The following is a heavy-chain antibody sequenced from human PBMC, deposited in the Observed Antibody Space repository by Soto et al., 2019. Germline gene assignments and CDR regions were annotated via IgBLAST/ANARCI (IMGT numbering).Heavy chain of an antibody. CDR2: IYYSGST. D-gene: IGHD2-2*01. Sequence: PSETLSLTCTVSGGSISSSSYYWGWIRQPPGKGLEWIGSIYYSGSTYYNPSLKSRVTISVDTSKNQFSLKLSSVTAADTAVYYCARHEICISTSCYSSNWFDPWGQGTLVT. V-gene: IGHV4-39*01. CDR1: GGSISSSSYY. CDR3: ARHEICISTSCYSSNWFDP. J-gene: IGHJ5*02.